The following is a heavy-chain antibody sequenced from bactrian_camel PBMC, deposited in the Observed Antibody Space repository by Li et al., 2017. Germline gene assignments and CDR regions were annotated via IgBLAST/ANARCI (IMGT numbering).Heavy chain of an antibody. Sequence: QVQLVESGGGSVQPGQSLRLTCTLSETRYCMGWFRQPPGKDREGVAVMDSQGRVKYADSVNGRFTISKGNRETILYLEMHNLKPEDTGVYYCAGEQYGGCRASAAFGVWGQGTQVTV. CDR2: MDSQGRVK. V-gene: IGHV3S6*01. CDR3: AGEQYGGCRASAAFGV. J-gene: IGHJ6*01. D-gene: IGHD6*01. CDR1: ETRYC.